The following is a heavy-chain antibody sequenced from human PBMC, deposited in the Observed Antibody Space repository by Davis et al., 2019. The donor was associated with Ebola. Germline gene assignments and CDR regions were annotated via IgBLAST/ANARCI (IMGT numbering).Heavy chain of an antibody. CDR1: EFTFEDYG. CDR3: ARGLWLAFDM. D-gene: IGHD3-10*01. J-gene: IGHJ3*02. CDR2: ISSYGGST. V-gene: IGHV3-20*04. Sequence: GESLKISCAASEFTFEDYGMSWVRQSPGKGLEWISGISSYGGSTGYADSVKGRFTISRDNAKNSLYLQMNSLRDEDTAVYYCARGLWLAFDMWGQGTMVTVSS.